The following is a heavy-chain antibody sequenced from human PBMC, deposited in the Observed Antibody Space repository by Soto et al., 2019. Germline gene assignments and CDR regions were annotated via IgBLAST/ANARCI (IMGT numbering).Heavy chain of an antibody. J-gene: IGHJ4*02. CDR1: SGSISVTNVF. Sequence: SETLSLTCTVSSGSISVTNVFWVWVRQPPGKGLEWIGNVDYSGTAYFSPSLATRVTFHVDTSKNQFSLTPYSVTAADTAVYYCARITGRHLDYWGQGILVTVSS. CDR3: ARITGRHLDY. CDR2: VDYSGTA. V-gene: IGHV4-39*01. D-gene: IGHD1-20*01.